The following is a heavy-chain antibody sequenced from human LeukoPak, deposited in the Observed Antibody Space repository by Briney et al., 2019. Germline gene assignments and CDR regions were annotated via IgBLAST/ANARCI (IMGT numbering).Heavy chain of an antibody. CDR1: GFTFSSYA. J-gene: IGHJ4*02. Sequence: GGSLRLSCAASGFTFSSYAMSWVRQAPGKGLEWVSAISGSGGSTYYADSVKGRFTISRDNSKDTLYLQMSSLRLEDTAVYYCAKLVGTPGGYWGQGTLVTVSS. CDR2: ISGSGGST. CDR3: AKLVGTPGGY. V-gene: IGHV3-23*01. D-gene: IGHD1-26*01.